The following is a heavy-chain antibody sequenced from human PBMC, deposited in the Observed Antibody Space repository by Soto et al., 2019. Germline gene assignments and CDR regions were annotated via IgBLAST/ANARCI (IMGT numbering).Heavy chain of an antibody. D-gene: IGHD3-22*01. J-gene: IGHJ4*02. V-gene: IGHV3-66*02. CDR2: IYSGGST. Sequence: PGGSLRLSCATSGFPFSAFAMNWVRHAPGKGLEWVSVIYSGGSTYYADSVKGRFTISRDNSKNTLYLQMNSLRAEDTAVYYCARAFNGVITTHFDYWGQGTLVTVSS. CDR3: ARAFNGVITTHFDY. CDR1: GFPFSAFA.